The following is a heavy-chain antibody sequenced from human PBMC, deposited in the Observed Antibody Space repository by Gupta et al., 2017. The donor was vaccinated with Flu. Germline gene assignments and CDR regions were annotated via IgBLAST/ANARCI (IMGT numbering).Heavy chain of an antibody. J-gene: IGHJ4*02. V-gene: IGHV4-39*01. CDR1: GGSISSSSYY. Sequence: QLQLQESGPGLVKPSETLSLTCTVSGGSISSSSYYWGWIRQPPGKGLEWIGSIYYSGSTYYNPSLKSRVTISVDTSKNQFSLKLSSVTAADTAVYYCATRYSSGWYAYWGQGTLVTVSS. CDR3: ATRYSSGWYAY. CDR2: IYYSGST. D-gene: IGHD6-19*01.